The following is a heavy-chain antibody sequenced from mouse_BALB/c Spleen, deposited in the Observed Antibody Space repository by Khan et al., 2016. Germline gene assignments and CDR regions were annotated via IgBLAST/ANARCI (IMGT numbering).Heavy chain of an antibody. CDR2: ISYSGGT. J-gene: IGHJ2*01. V-gene: IGHV3-2*02. CDR1: GYSITSDYA. Sequence: EVQLQESGPGLVKPSQSLSLTCTVTGYSITSDYAWNWIRQFPGNKLEWMGYISYSGGTDYNPSLKSRVSITRDTSKNQFFLQLNSVTSEDTATYDCTMGYYYFDYWGQGTTLTVSS. CDR3: TMGYYYFDY. D-gene: IGHD4-1*01.